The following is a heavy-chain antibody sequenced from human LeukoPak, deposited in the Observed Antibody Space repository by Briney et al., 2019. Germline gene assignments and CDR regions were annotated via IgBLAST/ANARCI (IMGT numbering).Heavy chain of an antibody. CDR2: IYSGGNT. V-gene: IGHV3-53*01. CDR1: GFTVSSNY. CDR3: ARDSSDYGGKGVDY. D-gene: IGHD4-23*01. J-gene: IGHJ4*02. Sequence: GGSLRLSCAASGFTVSSNYMSWVRQAPGKGLEWVSVIYSGGNTYYADSVKGRFTISRDNSKNTLYLQMNSLRAEDAAVYYCARDSSDYGGKGVDYWGQGTLVTVSS.